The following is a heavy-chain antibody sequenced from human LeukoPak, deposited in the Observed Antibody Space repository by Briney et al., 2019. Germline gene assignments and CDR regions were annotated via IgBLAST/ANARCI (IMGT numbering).Heavy chain of an antibody. CDR1: GVSFNDYY. D-gene: IGHD4-17*01. CDR2: INHSGYT. V-gene: IGHV4-34*01. Sequence: PSETLSLTCAVSGVSFNDYYWSWVRQPPGKGLEWIGEINHSGYTNDSPSLKSRVTISIDTSMKQFSLNLRSVTVADTGIYYCTRMTTGHDYWGQGTLVTVSS. CDR3: TRMTTGHDY. J-gene: IGHJ4*02.